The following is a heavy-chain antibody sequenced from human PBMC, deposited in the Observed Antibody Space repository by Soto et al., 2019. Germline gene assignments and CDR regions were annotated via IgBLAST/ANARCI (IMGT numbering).Heavy chain of an antibody. Sequence: SETLSLTCIVSGGSISSYYWSWIRQPPGKGLEWIGYIFYSGSTSYSPSLKSRVTLSLDTSKNQFSLKLSSVTAADTAVYYCARHGGRIPYMDVWGKGTTVTVSS. J-gene: IGHJ6*03. CDR1: GGSISSYY. CDR2: IFYSGST. V-gene: IGHV4-59*08. CDR3: ARHGGRIPYMDV.